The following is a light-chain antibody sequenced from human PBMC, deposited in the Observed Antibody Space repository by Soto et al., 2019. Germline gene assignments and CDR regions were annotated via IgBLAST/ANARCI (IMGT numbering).Light chain of an antibody. Sequence: EIVLTQSPGTLSLSPGESATLSCRTSHSVTRDSVAWYQQKRGQAPRLLIYGAFNRATGIPDRFSGTGSGTDFTLTISRMEPEDSAVYYCQQYGSSRTFGQGTKVDIK. J-gene: IGKJ1*01. CDR1: HSVTRDS. V-gene: IGKV3-20*01. CDR2: GAF. CDR3: QQYGSSRT.